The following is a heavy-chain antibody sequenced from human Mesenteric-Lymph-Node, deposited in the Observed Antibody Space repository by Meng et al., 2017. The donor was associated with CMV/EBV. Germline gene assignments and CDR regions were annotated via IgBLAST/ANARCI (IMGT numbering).Heavy chain of an antibody. V-gene: IGHV3-23*03. J-gene: IGHJ5*02. D-gene: IGHD1-26*01. CDR2: IYSGGSST. CDR1: GFTFSSYA. CDR3: AKGGIVGAPIGFDP. Sequence: GGSLRLSCAASGFTFSSYAMSWVRQAPGKGLEWVSVIYSGGSSTYYADPVKGRFTISRDNSKNTLHLQMNSLRAEDTAVYYCAKGGIVGAPIGFDPWGQGTLVTVSS.